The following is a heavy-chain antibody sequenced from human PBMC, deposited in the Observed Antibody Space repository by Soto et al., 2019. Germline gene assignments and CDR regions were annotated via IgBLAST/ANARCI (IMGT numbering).Heavy chain of an antibody. V-gene: IGHV1-18*01. CDR2: ISAYNGNT. CDR1: GDTFTSYG. Sequence: QVQLVQSGAEVKKPGASVKVSCKASGDTFTSYGISWVRQAPGQGLEWMGWISAYNGNTNYAQKLQGRVTMTTDTSTSTAYMELRSLRSDDTAVYYCAREDYYDSSGYCLDYWGQGTLVTVSS. CDR3: AREDYYDSSGYCLDY. J-gene: IGHJ4*02. D-gene: IGHD3-22*01.